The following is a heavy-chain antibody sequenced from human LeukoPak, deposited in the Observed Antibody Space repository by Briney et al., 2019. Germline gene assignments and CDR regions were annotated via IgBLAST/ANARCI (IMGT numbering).Heavy chain of an antibody. J-gene: IGHJ5*02. CDR3: AKDRGTVFPNYFDP. D-gene: IGHD1-7*01. CDR1: GFTFRNYA. V-gene: IGHV3-23*01. CDR2: ITGSGGTT. Sequence: GGSLRLSCAASGFTFRNYAMNWVRQAPGKGLEWVAVITGSGGTTYYADSVKGRFTISRDNSKNTLYLEMNSLRAEDTAVYYCAKDRGTVFPNYFDPWGQGTPVTVSS.